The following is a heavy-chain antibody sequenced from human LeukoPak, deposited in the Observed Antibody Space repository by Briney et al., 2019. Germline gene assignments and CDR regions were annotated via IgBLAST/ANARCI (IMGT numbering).Heavy chain of an antibody. J-gene: IGHJ3*02. CDR2: TYYRSKWYN. D-gene: IGHD1-26*01. Sequence: SQTLSLTCAFSGDSVSSNSAAWNWISQSPSRGLEWLGRTYYRSKWYNDYAVSVKSRITINPDTSKNQFSLQLNSVTPEDTAVYYCARDLTGSYPDAFDIWGQGTMVTVSS. CDR3: ARDLTGSYPDAFDI. CDR1: GDSVSSNSAA. V-gene: IGHV6-1*01.